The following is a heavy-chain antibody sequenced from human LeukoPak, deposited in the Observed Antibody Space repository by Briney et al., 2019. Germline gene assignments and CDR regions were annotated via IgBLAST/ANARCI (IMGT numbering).Heavy chain of an antibody. CDR3: TSQYYYDSSGYYYVYAFDI. J-gene: IGHJ3*02. D-gene: IGHD3-22*01. V-gene: IGHV3-73*01. Sequence: GGSLRLSCAASGFTFSGSAMHWVRQASGKGLEWVGRIRSKANSHATAYAASVKGRFTISRDDSKNTAYLQMNSLKTEDTAVYYCTSQYYYDSSGYYYVYAFDIWGQGTMVTVSS. CDR1: GFTFSGSA. CDR2: IRSKANSHAT.